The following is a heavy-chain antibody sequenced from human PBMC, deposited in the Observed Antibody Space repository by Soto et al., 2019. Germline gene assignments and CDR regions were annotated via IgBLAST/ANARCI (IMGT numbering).Heavy chain of an antibody. Sequence: GGSLRLSCTASGFTFGDYAMSWFRQAPGKGLVWVGFIRSKAYGGTTEYAASVKGRFTISRDDSKSIAYLQMNSLKTEDTAVYYCTRALRLGELSLAYWGQGTLVTVSS. D-gene: IGHD3-16*02. CDR3: TRALRLGELSLAY. CDR2: IRSKAYGGTT. CDR1: GFTFGDYA. J-gene: IGHJ4*02. V-gene: IGHV3-49*03.